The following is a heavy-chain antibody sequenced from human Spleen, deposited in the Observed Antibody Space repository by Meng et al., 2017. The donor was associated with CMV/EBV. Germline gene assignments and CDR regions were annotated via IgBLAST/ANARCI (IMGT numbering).Heavy chain of an antibody. Sequence: GESLKISCTASGFTFGDYAMSWVRQAPGKGLEWVGFIRSKAYGGTTEYAASVKGKFTISRDNSKSIAYLQMNSLKTEDTAVYYCTREGGLAGGGTYYYYYGMDVWGQGTTVTVSS. CDR1: GFTFGDYA. V-gene: IGHV3-49*04. D-gene: IGHD6-19*01. CDR3: TREGGLAGGGTYYYYYGMDV. J-gene: IGHJ6*02. CDR2: IRSKAYGGTT.